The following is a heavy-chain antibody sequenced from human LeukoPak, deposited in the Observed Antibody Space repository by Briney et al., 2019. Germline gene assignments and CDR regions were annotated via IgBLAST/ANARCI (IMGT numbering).Heavy chain of an antibody. CDR2: ISGSGGST. CDR3: ARDHSGSYFDY. J-gene: IGHJ4*02. V-gene: IGHV3-23*01. Sequence: PGGSLRLSCAASGFTFSSYAMSWVRQAPGKGLEWVSAISGSGGSTYYADSVKGRFTISRDNAKNSLYLQMNSLRAEDTAVYYCARDHSGSYFDYWGQGTLVTVSS. D-gene: IGHD1-26*01. CDR1: GFTFSSYA.